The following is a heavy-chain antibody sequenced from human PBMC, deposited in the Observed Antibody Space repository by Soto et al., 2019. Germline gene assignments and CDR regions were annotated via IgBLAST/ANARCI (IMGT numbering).Heavy chain of an antibody. Sequence: PEASVKVSCKTSGYNFFVFHIHWVRQAPGQGLEWMGGITPGNGDTNYAQPFQGGVTLTRDTSIDTAYMDLSGLKSDDTAVYYCARERIAGPFDNWGQGTLVTVSS. CDR3: ARERIAGPFDN. V-gene: IGHV1-2*02. D-gene: IGHD1-26*01. J-gene: IGHJ4*02. CDR1: GYNFFVFH. CDR2: ITPGNGDT.